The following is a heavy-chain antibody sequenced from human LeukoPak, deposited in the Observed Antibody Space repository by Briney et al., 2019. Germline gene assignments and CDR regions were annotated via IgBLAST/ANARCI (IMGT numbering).Heavy chain of an antibody. CDR3: ASRPRYSSHRPLFEY. Sequence: SETLSLTCTVSGGSISSGGYYWSWIRQPPGKGLEWIGYIYHSGSTYYNPSLKSRVTISVDTSKNQFSLKLSSVTAADTAVYYCASRPRYSSHRPLFEYWGQGTLVTVSS. CDR1: GGSISSGGYY. CDR2: IYHSGST. D-gene: IGHD6-13*01. V-gene: IGHV4-30-2*01. J-gene: IGHJ4*02.